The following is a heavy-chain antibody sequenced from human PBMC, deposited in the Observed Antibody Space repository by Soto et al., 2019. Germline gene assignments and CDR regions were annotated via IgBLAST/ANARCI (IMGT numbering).Heavy chain of an antibody. V-gene: IGHV1-69*02. D-gene: IGHD3-10*01. CDR3: ARYYYGSGTAQGYYYYMDV. CDR1: GGTFSSYT. J-gene: IGHJ6*03. Sequence: SVKVSCKASGGTFSSYTISWVRQAPGQGLEWMGRIIPILGIANYAQKFQGRVTITADKSTSTAYMELSSLRSEDTAVYYCARYYYGSGTAQGYYYYMDVWGKGTTVTVSS. CDR2: IIPILGIA.